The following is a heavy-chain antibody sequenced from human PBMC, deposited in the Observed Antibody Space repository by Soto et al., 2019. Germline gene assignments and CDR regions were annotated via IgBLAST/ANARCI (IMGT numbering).Heavy chain of an antibody. J-gene: IGHJ4*02. Sequence: WGSLRLSCAASGFTFSSYGMHWVRQAPGKGLEWVAVISYDGSNKYYADSVKGRFTISRDNSKNTLYLQMNSLRAEDTAVYYCATGRDGYNYYYFDYWGQGTLVTVSS. CDR2: ISYDGSNK. V-gene: IGHV3-30*03. D-gene: IGHD5-12*01. CDR1: GFTFSSYG. CDR3: ATGRDGYNYYYFDY.